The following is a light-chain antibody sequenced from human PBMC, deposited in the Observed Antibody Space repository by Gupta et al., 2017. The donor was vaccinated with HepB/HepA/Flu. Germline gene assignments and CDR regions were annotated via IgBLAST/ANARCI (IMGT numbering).Light chain of an antibody. CDR2: EAS. CDR3: HQYHRFPWS. CDR1: LSISGC. J-gene: IGKJ1*01. V-gene: IGKV1-5*03. Sequence: IHMTHSPSTLSASVGDTVTISCRASLSISGCLACYQQKPGKAPDLLIYEASPLESGVPSRFSGSDSGTEFTLTISSLQPDDFATYYCHQYHRFPWSFGQGTRVEIK.